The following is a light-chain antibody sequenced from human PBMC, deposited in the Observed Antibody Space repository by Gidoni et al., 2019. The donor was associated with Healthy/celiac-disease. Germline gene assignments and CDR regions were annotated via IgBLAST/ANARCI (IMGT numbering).Light chain of an antibody. J-gene: IGLJ1*01. CDR2: SNN. Sequence: QSVLTQPPSVSGTPGQGVTSPCSGSSSNIGSKTVNWYQQLPGTAPKLLIYSNNQPPPGVPDRCSGAKSGTSASLAISGRQSEDEADYYCAAWDDSRNGQVFGTGTKVTVL. CDR3: AAWDDSRNGQV. CDR1: SSNIGSKT. V-gene: IGLV1-44*01.